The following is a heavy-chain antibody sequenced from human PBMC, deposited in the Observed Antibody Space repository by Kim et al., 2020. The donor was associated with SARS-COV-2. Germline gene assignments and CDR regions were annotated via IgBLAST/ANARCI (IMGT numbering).Heavy chain of an antibody. D-gene: IGHD3-22*01. V-gene: IGHV1-69*13. J-gene: IGHJ3*02. CDR3: ASELFYYDSSGYYYDAFDI. CDR2: IIPIFGTA. Sequence: SVKVSCKASGGTFSSYAISWVRQAPGQGLEWMGGIIPIFGTANYAQKFQGRVTITADESTSTAYMELSSLRSEDTAVYYCASELFYYDSSGYYYDAFDIWGQGTMVTVSS. CDR1: GGTFSSYA.